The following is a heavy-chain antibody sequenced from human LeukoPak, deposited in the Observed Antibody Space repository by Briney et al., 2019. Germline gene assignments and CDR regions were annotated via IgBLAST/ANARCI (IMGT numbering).Heavy chain of an antibody. CDR1: GGTFSSYA. J-gene: IGHJ5*02. V-gene: IGHV1-69*05. Sequence: GASVKVSCKASGGTFSSYAISWVRQAPGQGLEWMGGIIPIFGTANYAQKFQGRVTITTDESTSTAYMELSSLRSEDTAVYYCASAPGLTNWFDPWGQGTLVTVSS. CDR2: IIPIFGTA. D-gene: IGHD3/OR15-3a*01. CDR3: ASAPGLTNWFDP.